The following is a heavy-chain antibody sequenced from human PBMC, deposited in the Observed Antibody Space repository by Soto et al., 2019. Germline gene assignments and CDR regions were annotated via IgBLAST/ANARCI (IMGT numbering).Heavy chain of an antibody. V-gene: IGHV3-64*01. D-gene: IGHD1-26*01. CDR2: IGPDGGST. CDR1: GFTFSSYA. CDR3: ARGQTWAHFDY. J-gene: IGHJ4*02. Sequence: GGSLRLSCAASGFTFSSYAMHWVRQAPGKGLEYVSAIGPDGGSTYYANSVKGRFTISRDNSKSTLYLQMGSLRAEDLAVYYCARGQTWAHFDYWGQGTLVTVSS.